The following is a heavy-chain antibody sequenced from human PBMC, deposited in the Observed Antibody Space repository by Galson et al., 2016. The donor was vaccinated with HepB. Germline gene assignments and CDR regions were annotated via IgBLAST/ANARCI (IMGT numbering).Heavy chain of an antibody. CDR3: VRVGREDFGGKTFGYDY. V-gene: IGHV3-48*02. CDR2: IYYSGTPT. Sequence: GKGLEWVSYIYYSGTPTYYADSVKGRFTISRDNARNSLYLQMNSLRDEDTALYYCVRVGREDFGGKTFGYDYWGQGTLVTVSS. D-gene: IGHD4-23*01. J-gene: IGHJ4*02.